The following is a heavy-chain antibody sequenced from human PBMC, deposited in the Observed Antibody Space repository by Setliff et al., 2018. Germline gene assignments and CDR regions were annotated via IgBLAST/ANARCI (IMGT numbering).Heavy chain of an antibody. V-gene: IGHV4-39*07. CDR1: GGSISSSSYY. J-gene: IGHJ5*02. Sequence: PSETLSLTCTVSGGSISSSSYYWGWIRQPPGKGLEWIGSIYYSGSTYYNPSLKSRVTISVDTSKNQFSLKLSSVTAADTAVYYCGRSEAYNWFDPWGQGTLVTVSS. CDR3: GRSEAYNWFDP. CDR2: IYYSGST.